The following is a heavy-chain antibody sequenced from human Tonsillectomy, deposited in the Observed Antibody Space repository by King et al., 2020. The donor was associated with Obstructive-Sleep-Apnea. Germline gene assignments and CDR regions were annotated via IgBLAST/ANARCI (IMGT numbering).Heavy chain of an antibody. CDR1: GFTFSSYT. CDR2: ISSSSTFI. V-gene: IGHV3-21*01. CDR3: ARGREGASTHPYYFDF. J-gene: IGHJ4*02. Sequence: VQLVESGGGLVKPGGSLRLSCAASGFTFSSYTMNWVRQAPGKGLEWVSSISSSSTFIYYADSVKGRFTISRDNAKNSLYLQMNSLRVEDTAVYFCARGREGASTHPYYFDFWGQGTLVTVSS. D-gene: IGHD1-26*01.